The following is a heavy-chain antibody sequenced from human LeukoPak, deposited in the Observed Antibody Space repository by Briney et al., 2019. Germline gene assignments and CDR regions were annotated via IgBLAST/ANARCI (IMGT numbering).Heavy chain of an antibody. J-gene: IGHJ6*03. CDR3: ARARYREDSYGYAGGFYYMDV. CDR1: GGSTSNYY. CDR2: ISYSGSS. V-gene: IGHV4-59*01. D-gene: IGHD5-18*01. Sequence: SETLSLTCTVSGGSTSNYYWSWIRQPPGKGLEWIGYISYSGSSNSHPSLKSRVTISVDVSQTQVYLELSSVTAADTAVYYCARARYREDSYGYAGGFYYMDVWGKGTTVTVSS.